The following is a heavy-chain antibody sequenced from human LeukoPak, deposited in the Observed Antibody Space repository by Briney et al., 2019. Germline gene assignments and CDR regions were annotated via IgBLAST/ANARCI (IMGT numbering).Heavy chain of an antibody. D-gene: IGHD2-15*01. CDR1: GYTFHSYW. CDR3: ASHTGYCSGGSCYGAF. J-gene: IGHJ4*02. CDR2: IYPGDSDT. Sequence: GESLKISCKGAGYTFHSYWIAWVRQMPGKGLEWMGIIYPGDSDTRYSPSFQGQVTISADKSIRTAYLQSSSLKASDTAMYYCASHTGYCSGGSCYGAFWGQGTLVTVSS. V-gene: IGHV5-51*01.